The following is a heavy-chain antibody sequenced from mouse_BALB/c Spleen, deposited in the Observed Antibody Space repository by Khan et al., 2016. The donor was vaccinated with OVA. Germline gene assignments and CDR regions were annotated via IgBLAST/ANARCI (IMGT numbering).Heavy chain of an antibody. CDR1: GYSITSDYA. V-gene: IGHV3-2*02. J-gene: IGHJ4*01. D-gene: IGHD2-3*01. CDR2: ISYRGST. CDR3: ARDGSRYNYAMDY. Sequence: EVQLQESGPGLVKPSPSLSLTCTVTGYSITSDYAWNWIRQFPGNKLEWMGYISYRGSTHYNPALKSRISITRDTSKNQFFLQLNSVTTEDTATYYCARDGSRYNYAMDYWGQGTSVTGSS.